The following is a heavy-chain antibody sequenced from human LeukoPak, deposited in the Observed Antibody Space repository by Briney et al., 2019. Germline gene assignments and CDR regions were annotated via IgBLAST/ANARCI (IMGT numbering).Heavy chain of an antibody. CDR1: GGSISSSSYY. CDR2: IYYSGST. V-gene: IGHV4-39*07. Sequence: SETLSITCTVSGGSISSSSYYWGWIRQPPGKGLEWIGSIYYSGSTYYNPSLKSRVTISVDTSKNQFSLKLSSVTAADTAVYYCAVSYYYDSSGYYYYPYYFDYWGQGTLVTVSS. D-gene: IGHD3-22*01. CDR3: AVSYYYDSSGYYYYPYYFDY. J-gene: IGHJ4*02.